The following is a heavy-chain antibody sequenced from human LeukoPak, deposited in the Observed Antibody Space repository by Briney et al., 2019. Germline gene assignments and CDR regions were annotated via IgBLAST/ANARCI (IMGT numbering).Heavy chain of an antibody. CDR3: AKGVRPVVAANYFDY. CDR1: GFTFSDYA. CDR2: ISGSGGIT. Sequence: GGSLSLSCAASGFTFSDYAMSWVREAPGEGLEGVVVISGSGGITYYADSVKGRFTISRDNSRNTLYLLMNSLRVEDTAVYYCAKGVRPVVAANYFDYLGQGTLVTVSS. V-gene: IGHV3-23*01. D-gene: IGHD2-15*01. J-gene: IGHJ4*02.